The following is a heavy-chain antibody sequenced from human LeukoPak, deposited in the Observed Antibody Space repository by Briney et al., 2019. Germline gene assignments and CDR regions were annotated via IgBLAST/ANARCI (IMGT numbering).Heavy chain of an antibody. CDR3: AGDHHGYSYAYPFDY. CDR2: IRSKANSYAT. D-gene: IGHD5-18*01. CDR1: GFTFSGSA. V-gene: IGHV3-73*01. Sequence: PGGPLRLSCAASGFTFSGSAMHWVRQASGKGLEWVGRIRSKANSYATAYAASVKGRFTISRDDSKNTAYLQMNSLKTEDTAVYYCAGDHHGYSYAYPFDYWGQGTLVTVSS. J-gene: IGHJ4*02.